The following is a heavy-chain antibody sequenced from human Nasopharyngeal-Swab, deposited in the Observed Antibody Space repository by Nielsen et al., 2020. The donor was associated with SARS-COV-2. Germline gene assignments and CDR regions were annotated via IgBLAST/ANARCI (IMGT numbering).Heavy chain of an antibody. J-gene: IGHJ5*02. D-gene: IGHD3-22*01. CDR3: ARDGGEDNSGPHQGWFDP. V-gene: IGHV3-48*01. Sequence: WIRQPPGKGLEWVSYISSSSSTIYYADSVKGRFTISRDNAKNSLYLQMNSLRAEDTAVYYCARDGGEDNSGPHQGWFDPWGQGTLVTVSS. CDR2: ISSSSSTI.